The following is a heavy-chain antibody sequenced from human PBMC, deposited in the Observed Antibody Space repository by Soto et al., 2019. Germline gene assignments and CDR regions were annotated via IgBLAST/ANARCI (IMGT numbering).Heavy chain of an antibody. D-gene: IGHD2-15*01. CDR3: ARSGLPDPVVVVGHTPFDP. Sequence: QVQLVQSGAEVKKPGASVKVSSKASGYTFTNYDINWVRQAPGQGLEWMGWISAYNGDTNYAQKLQGRGTMTTDTSTSTAYMELRSLRSDDTAVYYCARSGLPDPVVVVGHTPFDPWGQGTLVTVSS. J-gene: IGHJ5*02. CDR2: ISAYNGDT. V-gene: IGHV1-18*01. CDR1: GYTFTNYD.